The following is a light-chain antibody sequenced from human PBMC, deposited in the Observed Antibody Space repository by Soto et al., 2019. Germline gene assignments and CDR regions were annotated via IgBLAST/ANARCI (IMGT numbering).Light chain of an antibody. CDR1: QSISDT. CDR3: QPHSNWPPT. CDR2: DTY. Sequence: EVVLTQSSATLAVCAAYGVTLSRRASQSISDTLAWYQHKPGQTHRLVIYDTYARATGIQARFSGSRSGPDFTLTIRSLQSEDFAIYYCQPHSNWPPTFGRGTKVDIK. V-gene: IGKV3D-15*01. J-gene: IGKJ4*01.